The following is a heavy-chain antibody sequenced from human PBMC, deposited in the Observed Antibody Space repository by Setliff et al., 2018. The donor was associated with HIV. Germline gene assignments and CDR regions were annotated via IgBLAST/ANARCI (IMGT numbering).Heavy chain of an antibody. D-gene: IGHD1-1*01. CDR1: GGTFSGYG. V-gene: IGHV1-69*10. J-gene: IGHJ4*02. Sequence: ASVKVSCKTFGGTFSGYGIDWVRQAPGQGLEWMGGIIIANYARNFQGRITLTTDISSTTAYMELGSLTSDDTAVYYCVRDEKRAAGGTLFYFDLWGQGTLVTVSS. CDR3: VRDEKRAAGGTLFYFDL. CDR2: IIIA.